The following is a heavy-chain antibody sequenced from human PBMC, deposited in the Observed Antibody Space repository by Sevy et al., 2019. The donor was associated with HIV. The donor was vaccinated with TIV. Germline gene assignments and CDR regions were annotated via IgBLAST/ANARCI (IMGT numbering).Heavy chain of an antibody. V-gene: IGHV3-23*01. Sequence: GGPLRLSCAASGFTFSSYAMSWVRQAPGKGLEWVSAISGSGGSTYYADSVKGRFTISRDNSKNTLYLQMNSLRAEDTAVYYCAKDKESAVAGTGFDYWGQGTLVTVSS. J-gene: IGHJ4*02. CDR2: ISGSGGST. CDR3: AKDKESAVAGTGFDY. D-gene: IGHD6-19*01. CDR1: GFTFSSYA.